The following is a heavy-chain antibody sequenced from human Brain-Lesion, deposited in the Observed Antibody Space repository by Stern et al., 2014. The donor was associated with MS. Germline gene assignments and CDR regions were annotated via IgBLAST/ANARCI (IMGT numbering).Heavy chain of an antibody. CDR2: SSSNQNYI. D-gene: IGHD6-13*01. V-gene: IGHV3-21*01. Sequence: EVQLLESGGGLVKPGGSLRLSCAASGFTFSDSSMFWVRQAPGKGLEWVSCSSSNQNYINYADSVKGRFTISRENARNSLYLQMNSLIVEDTDVYYCATVSPYTSSWYPFFDNWGQGTRVTVSS. J-gene: IGHJ4*02. CDR1: GFTFSDSS. CDR3: ATVSPYTSSWYPFFDN.